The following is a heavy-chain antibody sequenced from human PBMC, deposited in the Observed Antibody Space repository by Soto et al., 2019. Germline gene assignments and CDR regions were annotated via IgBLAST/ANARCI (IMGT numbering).Heavy chain of an antibody. CDR1: GFTFSTYA. Sequence: EVQLLESGGGLVQPGGSLRLSCAASGFTFSTYAMSWVRQAPGKGLEWVSSFGGSGGSIYYADSVKGRFTISRDNSQNTLCLQMNSLRAEDTAVYYCVKNGVSWGVGENYLDNRGQGNLVSVSS. V-gene: IGHV3-23*01. CDR3: VKNGVSWGVGENYLDN. CDR2: FGGSGGSI. D-gene: IGHD3-10*01. J-gene: IGHJ4*02.